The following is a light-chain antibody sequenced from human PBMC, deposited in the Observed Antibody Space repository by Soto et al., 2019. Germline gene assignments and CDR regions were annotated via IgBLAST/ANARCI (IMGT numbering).Light chain of an antibody. V-gene: IGLV2-14*01. CDR1: SSDVGGYNY. CDR2: EVS. J-gene: IGLJ2*01. Sequence: QSALTQPASVSGSPGQSITISCTGTSSDVGGYNYVSWYQQHPGKAPKLMISEVSNRPSGVSNRFSGSKSGNTASLTISGLQAEDEGDYYCSSYTSSSHVVFGGGTKLTVL. CDR3: SSYTSSSHVV.